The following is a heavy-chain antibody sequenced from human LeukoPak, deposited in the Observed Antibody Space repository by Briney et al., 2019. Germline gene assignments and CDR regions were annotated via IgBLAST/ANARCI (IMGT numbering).Heavy chain of an antibody. CDR1: GYTFTDYG. J-gene: IGHJ4*02. CDR3: ARVLGRQIAVAGDDY. D-gene: IGHD6-19*01. V-gene: IGHV1-18*01. Sequence: GASVKGSCKASGYTFTDYGIHWVRQAPGQGLEWMGWISTYNGNTNYVQNLQGRVAMTTDASTSTAFMELRSLRSDDTAVYYCARVLGRQIAVAGDDYWGQGTLVTVSS. CDR2: ISTYNGNT.